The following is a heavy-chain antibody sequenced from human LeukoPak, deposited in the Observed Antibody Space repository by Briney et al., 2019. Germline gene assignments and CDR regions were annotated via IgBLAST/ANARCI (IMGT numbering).Heavy chain of an antibody. CDR3: ARGPRWLQFTYFDY. CDR2: IIPIFGTA. V-gene: IGHV1-69*13. Sequence: ASVKVSCKASGGTFSSYAISWVRQAPGQGLEWTGGIIPIFGTANYAQKFQGRVTITADESTSTAYMELSSLRSEDTAVYYCARGPRWLQFTYFDYWGQGTLVTVSS. J-gene: IGHJ4*02. D-gene: IGHD5-24*01. CDR1: GGTFSSYA.